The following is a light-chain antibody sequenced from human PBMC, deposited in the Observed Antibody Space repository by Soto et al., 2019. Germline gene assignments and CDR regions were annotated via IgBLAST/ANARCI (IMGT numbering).Light chain of an antibody. V-gene: IGKV1-39*01. CDR2: AAS. CDR3: QQRYSTPPIT. Sequence: DIQMTQSPSSLSASVGDRVTITCRASQSISSYLNWYQQKPGKAPKLLIYAASSLQSGVPSRFSGSGSGTDFTLTISSLQPEDFATYYCQQRYSTPPITFGHGTRLEIK. J-gene: IGKJ5*01. CDR1: QSISSY.